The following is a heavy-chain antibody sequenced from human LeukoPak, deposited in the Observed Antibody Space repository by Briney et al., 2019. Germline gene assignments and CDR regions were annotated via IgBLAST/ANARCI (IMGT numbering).Heavy chain of an antibody. CDR1: GFTFSSYG. Sequence: QPGGSLRLSCAASGFTFSSYGMHWVRQAPGKGLEWVAVISYDGSNKYYADSVKGRFTISRDNSKDTLYLQMNSLRAEDTAVYYCAKGGQWLAFFDYWGQGTLVTVSS. CDR2: ISYDGSNK. J-gene: IGHJ4*02. CDR3: AKGGQWLAFFDY. V-gene: IGHV3-30*18. D-gene: IGHD6-19*01.